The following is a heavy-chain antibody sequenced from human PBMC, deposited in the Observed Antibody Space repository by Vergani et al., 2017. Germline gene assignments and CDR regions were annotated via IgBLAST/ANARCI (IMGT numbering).Heavy chain of an antibody. D-gene: IGHD5/OR15-5a*01. Sequence: DVQLLESGGGQVQPGGSLRLSCVASGLTFRGYAMTWVRQIPGKAPEWVSAITGRGSNSYYADSVKGRFTISRDDSRGEVYLQMNSLRADDTAVYFCAREPVYDPFGLIPHYGMNFLVRGTTVTVS. V-gene: IGHV3-23*01. CDR2: ITGRGSNS. J-gene: IGHJ6*02. CDR1: GLTFRGYA. CDR3: AREPVYDPFGLIPHYGMNF.